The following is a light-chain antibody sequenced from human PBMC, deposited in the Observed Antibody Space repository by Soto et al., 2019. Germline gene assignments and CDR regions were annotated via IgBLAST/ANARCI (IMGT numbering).Light chain of an antibody. CDR1: QDINKN. Sequence: DIQMTQSPSSLSASVGDRFTITCQASQDINKNLIWYQQKPGKAPKLLIFDATNLETGVPSRFSGGGSRTHFSFTISSLQPEDFATYYCHQYDSLPPTFGQGTRLETK. CDR3: HQYDSLPPT. V-gene: IGKV1-33*01. CDR2: DAT. J-gene: IGKJ5*01.